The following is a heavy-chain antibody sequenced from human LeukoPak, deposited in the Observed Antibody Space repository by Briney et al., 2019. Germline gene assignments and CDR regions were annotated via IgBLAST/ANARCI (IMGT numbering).Heavy chain of an antibody. CDR1: GGSISSYY. CDR3: ATLPASTTIFGVANDAFDI. D-gene: IGHD3-3*01. V-gene: IGHV4-4*07. J-gene: IGHJ3*02. Sequence: SETLSLTCTVSGGSISSYYWSWIRQPAGKGLEWIGRIYTSGSTNYNPSLKSRVTISVDTSKNQFSLKLSSVTAADTAVYYFATLPASTTIFGVANDAFDIWGHGTMVTVSS. CDR2: IYTSGST.